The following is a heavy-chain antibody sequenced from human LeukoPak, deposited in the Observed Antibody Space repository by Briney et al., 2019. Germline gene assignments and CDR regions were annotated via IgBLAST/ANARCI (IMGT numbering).Heavy chain of an antibody. D-gene: IGHD3-22*01. V-gene: IGHV1-69*13. Sequence: ASVKVSCKASGGTFSNYAFNWVRQAPGQGLEWMGGIIPLFGTANYAQKFQGRVTITADESTSTAYMELNSLRSEDTAVYYCARDLRRGLTMIVVVTPDYWGQGTLVTVSS. J-gene: IGHJ4*02. CDR1: GGTFSNYA. CDR3: ARDLRRGLTMIVVVTPDY. CDR2: IIPLFGTA.